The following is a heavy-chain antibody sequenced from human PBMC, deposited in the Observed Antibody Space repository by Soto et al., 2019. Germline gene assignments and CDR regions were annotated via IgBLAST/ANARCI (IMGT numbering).Heavy chain of an antibody. CDR1: GYTFTSYG. V-gene: IGHV1-18*01. CDR3: ARDHYDFWSGPSYYYYGMEV. Sequence: ASVKVSCKASGYTFTSYGISWVRQAPGQGLEWMGWISAYNGNTNYAQKLQGRVTMTTDTSTSTAYMELRSLRSDDTAVYYCARDHYDFWSGPSYYYYGMEVWGQGTTVTVS. CDR2: ISAYNGNT. D-gene: IGHD3-3*01. J-gene: IGHJ6*02.